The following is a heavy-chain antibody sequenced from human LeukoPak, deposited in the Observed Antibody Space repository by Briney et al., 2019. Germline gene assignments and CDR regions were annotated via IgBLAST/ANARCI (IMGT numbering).Heavy chain of an antibody. J-gene: IGHJ3*01. CDR3: ASVFPAATYAFDF. V-gene: IGHV4-34*01. D-gene: IGHD2-2*01. Sequence: SDTVPLTCAVYGGSFSGYYLRWVRQPPGNGLEWIGEINHSGSTNYNPSLKNRVTISVNTSKNQFSLKLSSVTAADTAVYDCASVFPAATYAFDFWGQGTMVTVSS. CDR1: GGSFSGYY. CDR2: INHSGST.